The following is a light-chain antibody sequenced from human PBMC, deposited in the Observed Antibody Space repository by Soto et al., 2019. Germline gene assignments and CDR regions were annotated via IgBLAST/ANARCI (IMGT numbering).Light chain of an antibody. CDR1: SSDVGGYNY. J-gene: IGLJ1*01. CDR3: SSYTSSSIDYV. V-gene: IGLV2-14*01. CDR2: EVS. Sequence: QSALTQPASVSGSPGQAITISCTGTSSDVGGYNYVAWYQQHPGKAPKLMIYEVSNRPSGVSNRFAGSKSGNTASLTISGLQAEDGSDYYCSSYTSSSIDYVFGTGTQLTVL.